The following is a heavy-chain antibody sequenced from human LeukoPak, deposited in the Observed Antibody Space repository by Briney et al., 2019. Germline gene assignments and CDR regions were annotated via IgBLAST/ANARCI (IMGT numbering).Heavy chain of an antibody. D-gene: IGHD2/OR15-2a*01. CDR3: ASDQNSNNWYYF. CDR2: IYYSGST. J-gene: IGHJ5*01. V-gene: IGHV4-59*01. CDR1: GGSIRSYY. Sequence: SETLSLTCTVSGGSIRSYYWSWIRQPPGKGLEWIGYIYYSGSTNYNPSLKSRVSISVDTSKNQFSLKLSSVTAADTAVYYCASDQNSNNWYYFWGQGTLVTVSS.